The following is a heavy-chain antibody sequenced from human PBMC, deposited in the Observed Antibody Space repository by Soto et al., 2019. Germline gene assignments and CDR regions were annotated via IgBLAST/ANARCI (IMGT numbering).Heavy chain of an antibody. CDR1: GFTFTSYW. Sequence: VESLQLSCQGSGFTFTSYWTAWVRQMPGKGLEWMGIIYPGDSDSSYSPSFQGQVTISADKSINTAYLHWSSLKASDTAIYYCAKHEGYCSTTTCSNFDYWGQGTLVTVSS. CDR3: AKHEGYCSTTTCSNFDY. CDR2: IYPGDSDS. J-gene: IGHJ4*02. V-gene: IGHV5-51*01. D-gene: IGHD2-2*01.